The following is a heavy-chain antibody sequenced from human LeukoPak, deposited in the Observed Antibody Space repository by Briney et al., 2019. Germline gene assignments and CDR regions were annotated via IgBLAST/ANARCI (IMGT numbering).Heavy chain of an antibody. J-gene: IGHJ5*02. CDR3: ARGGGQTMGIKAFDP. CDR1: GFTVNHNY. V-gene: IGHV3-66*01. Sequence: GGSLRLSCAASGFTVNHNYMNWVRQAPGKGLEWVSVIYSGSSTYYADSVKGRFTISRDNSKNTLYLQMNSLRDEDTAVYYCARGGGQTMGIKAFDPWGQGTLVTVSS. D-gene: IGHD3-10*01. CDR2: IYSGSST.